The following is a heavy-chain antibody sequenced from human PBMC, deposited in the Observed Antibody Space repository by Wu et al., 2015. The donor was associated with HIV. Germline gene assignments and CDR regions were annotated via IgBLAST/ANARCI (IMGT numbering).Heavy chain of an antibody. J-gene: IGHJ4*01. CDR1: YILPSYP. CDR3: ARVQFETLNKFTNFYFDL. Sequence: QAQLVQSGPEAKRPGASVKVSCKASYILPSYPIGWVRQAPGQRLEWMGWMNPKNDYTQPAQRFQDRITMSADNSATHKAYMEFLRRADLLTTKRPYYFCARVQFETLNKFTNFYFDLWGQG. V-gene: IGHV1-18*01. D-gene: IGHD1-1*01. CDR2: MNPKNDYT.